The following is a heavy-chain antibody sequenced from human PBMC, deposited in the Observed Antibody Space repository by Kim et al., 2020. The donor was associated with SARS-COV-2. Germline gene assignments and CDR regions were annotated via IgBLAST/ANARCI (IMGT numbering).Heavy chain of an antibody. V-gene: IGHV4-34*01. CDR1: GGSFSGYY. Sequence: SETLSLTCAVYGGSFSGYYWSWIRQPPGKGLEWIGEINHSGSTNYNPSLKSRVTISVDTSKNQFSLKLSSVTAADTAVYYCARSRGGWGAARRVPTYFDYWGQGTLVTVSS. J-gene: IGHJ4*02. CDR3: ARSRGGWGAARRVPTYFDY. CDR2: INHSGST. D-gene: IGHD6-6*01.